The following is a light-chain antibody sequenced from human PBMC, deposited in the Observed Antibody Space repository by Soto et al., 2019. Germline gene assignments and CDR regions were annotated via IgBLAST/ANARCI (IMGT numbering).Light chain of an antibody. CDR1: SSDVGGYNY. Sequence: QSVLTQPVSVSGSPGQSITISCTGTSSDVGGYNYVSWYQHHPGKAPKLMIYEVNYRPSGVSNRFSGSKSGNTASLTISGLQAEDEADYYCSSYTSTNTLEVFGTGTKVTVL. CDR3: SSYTSTNTLEV. V-gene: IGLV2-14*01. CDR2: EVN. J-gene: IGLJ1*01.